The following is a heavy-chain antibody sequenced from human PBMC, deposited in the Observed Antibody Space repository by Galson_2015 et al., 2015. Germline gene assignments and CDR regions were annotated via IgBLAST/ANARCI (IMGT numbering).Heavy chain of an antibody. CDR3: ARDLGYCSGTSCYSVGAFDI. V-gene: IGHV3-48*02. J-gene: IGHJ3*02. CDR2: ITSRSSTI. Sequence: SLRLSCAASGFTFSNYSMSWVRQAPAKGPEWISYITSRSSTIYYSDSVKGRFTISRDNAKNSLYLEMKSLRDEDTALYYCARDLGYCSGTSCYSVGAFDIWGQGTMVTVSS. CDR1: GFTFSNYS. D-gene: IGHD2-15*01.